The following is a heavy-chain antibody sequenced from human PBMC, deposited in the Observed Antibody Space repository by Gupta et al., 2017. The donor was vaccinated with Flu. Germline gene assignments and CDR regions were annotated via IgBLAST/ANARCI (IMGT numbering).Heavy chain of an antibody. J-gene: IGHJ4*02. CDR2: IKQDGSEK. CDR3: ARDCYSPDDDGWSGYYFDY. Sequence: GGSLRLSCAASGFTFSSYWMSWVRQAPGKGLEWVANIKQDGSEKYYVDSVKGRFTISRDNAKNSLYLQMNSLRAEETAVYYGARDCYSPDDDGWSGYYFDYGGQGTLVTVSS. V-gene: IGHV3-7*04. CDR1: GFTFSSYW. D-gene: IGHD3-3*01.